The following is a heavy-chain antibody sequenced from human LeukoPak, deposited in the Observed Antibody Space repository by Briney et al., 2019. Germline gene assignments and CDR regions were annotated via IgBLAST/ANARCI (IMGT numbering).Heavy chain of an antibody. Sequence: ASVKVSCKASGYTFTSYDINWVRQATGQGLEWMGWMNPNSGNTGYAQKFQGRVTMTRNTSISTAYMELSSLRSEDTAVYYCARGGMTTVTTYYYYGMDVWGQGTTVTVSS. J-gene: IGHJ6*02. D-gene: IGHD4-17*01. CDR1: GYTFTSYD. V-gene: IGHV1-8*01. CDR3: ARGGMTTVTTYYYYGMDV. CDR2: MNPNSGNT.